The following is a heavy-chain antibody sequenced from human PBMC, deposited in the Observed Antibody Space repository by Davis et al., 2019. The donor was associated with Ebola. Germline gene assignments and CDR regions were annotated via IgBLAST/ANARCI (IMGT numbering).Heavy chain of an antibody. J-gene: IGHJ6*02. CDR2: INPSGGST. V-gene: IGHV1-46*01. D-gene: IGHD3-3*01. CDR1: GYTFTSYY. CDR3: AVRFLEWLPADELYYYYGMDV. Sequence: ASVTVSCKASGYTFTSYYMHWVRQAPGQGLEWMGIINPSGGSTNYARKFQGRVTMTRDTSTSTVYMELSSLRSEDTAVYYCAVRFLEWLPADELYYYYGMDVWGQGTTVTVSS.